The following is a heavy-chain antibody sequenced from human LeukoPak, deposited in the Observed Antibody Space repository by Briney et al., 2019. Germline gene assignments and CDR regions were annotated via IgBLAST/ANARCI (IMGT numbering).Heavy chain of an antibody. Sequence: GGSLRLSCAVSGFALSNYGMHWVRQAPGRGLEWVSVIWYDGTNKYYADSVRGRFTISRDSSKNTLYLQMNSLRAEDTAVYYCAKSGRNWAYLEYWGQGTLVTVSS. CDR2: IWYDGTNK. D-gene: IGHD7-27*01. CDR1: GFALSNYG. J-gene: IGHJ4*02. CDR3: AKSGRNWAYLEY. V-gene: IGHV3-33*06.